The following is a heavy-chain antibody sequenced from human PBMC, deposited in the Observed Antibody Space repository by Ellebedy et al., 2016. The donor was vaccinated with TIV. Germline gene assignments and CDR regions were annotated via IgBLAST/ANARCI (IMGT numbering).Heavy chain of an antibody. J-gene: IGHJ4*02. CDR1: GFTFSNYW. CDR3: VRDNSGFDY. V-gene: IGHV3-7*03. D-gene: IGHD1-26*01. CDR2: IKQDGGEK. Sequence: PRGSLRLSCAASGFTFSNYWMTWVRQAPGKGPECVANIKQDGGEKYYVDSVKGRFTISRDNAKNSLYLQMNSLRAEDTALYYCVRDNSGFDYWGQGTLVTVSS.